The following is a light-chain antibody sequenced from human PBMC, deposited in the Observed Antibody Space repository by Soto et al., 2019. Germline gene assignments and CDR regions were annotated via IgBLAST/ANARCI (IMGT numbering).Light chain of an antibody. CDR2: XXX. J-gene: IGLJ1*01. CDR1: SSDVGGYNY. CDR3: SSYTSSSTYV. V-gene: IGLV2-14*01. Sequence: QSALTQPASVSGSPGQSITISCTGTSSDVGGYNYVSWYQQHPGKAPKLMIYXXXXXXXXXXXXXXGSKSGNTASLTISGLQAEDXADYYCSSYTSSSTYVFGTGTKLTVL.